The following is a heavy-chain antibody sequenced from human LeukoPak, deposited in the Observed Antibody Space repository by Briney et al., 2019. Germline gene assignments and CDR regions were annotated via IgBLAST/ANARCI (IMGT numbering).Heavy chain of an antibody. V-gene: IGHV5-51*01. D-gene: IGHD6-6*01. CDR3: ARLPISYSSPSRPPFDY. J-gene: IGHJ4*02. Sequence: GESLKISCKGSGYSFTSYWIGWVRQMPGKGLEWMGIIYPGDSDTRYSPSFQGQVTISADKSISTAYLQWSSLKASDTAMYYCARLPISYSSPSRPPFDYWGQGTLVTVSS. CDR1: GYSFTSYW. CDR2: IYPGDSDT.